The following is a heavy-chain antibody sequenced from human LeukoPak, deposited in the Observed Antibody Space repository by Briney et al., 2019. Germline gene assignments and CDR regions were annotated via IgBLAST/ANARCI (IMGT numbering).Heavy chain of an antibody. CDR1: GGSFSGYY. CDR2: INHSGST. J-gene: IGHJ4*02. CDR3: ARGTPHAP. V-gene: IGHV4-34*01. Sequence: SETLSLTCAVYGGSFSGYYWSWIRQPPGKGLEWIGEINHSGSTNYNPSLKSRVTISVDTSKNQFSLKLSSVTAADTAVYYCARGTPHAPWGQGTLVTVSS.